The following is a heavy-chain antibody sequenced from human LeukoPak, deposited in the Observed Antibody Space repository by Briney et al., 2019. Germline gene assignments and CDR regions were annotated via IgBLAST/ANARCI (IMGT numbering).Heavy chain of an antibody. CDR2: IYHSGST. CDR3: ARLLVVVPAA. V-gene: IGHV4-38-2*02. CDR1: GYSISSGYY. J-gene: IGHJ5*02. D-gene: IGHD2-2*01. Sequence: SETLSHTCTVSGYSISSGYYWGWIRQPPGKGLEWIGSIYHSGSTYYYPSLKGRVTISVDTSKNQFSLKLSSVTAADTAVYYCARLLVVVPAAWGQGTLVTVSS.